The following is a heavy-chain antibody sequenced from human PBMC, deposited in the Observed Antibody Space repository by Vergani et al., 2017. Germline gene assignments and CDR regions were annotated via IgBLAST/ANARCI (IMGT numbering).Heavy chain of an antibody. V-gene: IGHV4-38-2*02. CDR3: ARGETRTDWFDP. Sequence: QVQLQESGPGLVKPSETLSLTCIVSGYSISSGYYWGWIRQPPGKGLEWIGSIYHSGSTYYNPSLKSRVTISVDTSKNQFSLKLSSVTAADTAVYYCARGETRTDWFDPWGQGTLVTVSS. J-gene: IGHJ5*02. CDR1: GYSISSGYY. CDR2: IYHSGST. D-gene: IGHD3/OR15-3a*01.